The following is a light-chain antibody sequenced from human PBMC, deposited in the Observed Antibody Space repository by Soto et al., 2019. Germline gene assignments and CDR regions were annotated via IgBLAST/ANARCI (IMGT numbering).Light chain of an antibody. V-gene: IGKV1-27*01. J-gene: IGKJ1*01. CDR1: QGISNY. Sequence: DIEMTQSPSSLSASVGDRATITCRASQGISNYLAWYQQKPGKVPTLLIYAASTLQSGVPPRFSGSGSGTDFTLTISSLQPEDVATYYCQKYNGAPLTFGQGTKVEIK. CDR2: AAS. CDR3: QKYNGAPLT.